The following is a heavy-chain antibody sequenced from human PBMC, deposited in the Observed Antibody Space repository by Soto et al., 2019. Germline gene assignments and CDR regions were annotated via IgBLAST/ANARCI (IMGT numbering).Heavy chain of an antibody. CDR2: IYYSGST. J-gene: IGHJ4*02. V-gene: IGHV4-59*01. CDR1: GGSISNYY. CDR3: ARSPIYNFWSGSYQSLMGAFDY. D-gene: IGHD3-3*01. Sequence: SETLSLTCTVSGGSISNYYWSWIRQPPGKGLEWIGYIYYSGSTNYNPSLKSRVTISVDTSKSQFSLKLTSVTAADTAVYYCARSPIYNFWSGSYQSLMGAFDYWGQGTLVTVAS.